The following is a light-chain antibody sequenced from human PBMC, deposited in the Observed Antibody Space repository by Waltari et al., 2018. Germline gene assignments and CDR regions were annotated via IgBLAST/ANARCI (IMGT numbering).Light chain of an antibody. CDR1: QSILNISNNKNF. J-gene: IGKJ1*01. V-gene: IGKV4-1*01. CDR2: CAS. CDR3: QQYNSSPRT. Sequence: DIVMTQSPDSLAVSLGERATINCKSSQSILNISNNKNFLAWYQQKPGQPPRFLICCASTRDSGVPDRFSGAGSGTDFTLTISSLQAEDVAVYYCQQYNSSPRTFGQGTKVEIK.